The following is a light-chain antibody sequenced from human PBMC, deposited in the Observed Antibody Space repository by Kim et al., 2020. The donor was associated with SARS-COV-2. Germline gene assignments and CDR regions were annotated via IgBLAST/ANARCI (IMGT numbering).Light chain of an antibody. V-gene: IGKV1-5*02. CDR2: DAS. Sequence: ASVGDRVTIFCWASQSVRDSLAWYQPKPEIAPKLLIYDASRLQSGVSSRFSGSGSGTDFTLTISSLHPDDVATYYCQEYNSFFRYTFGQGTKLEI. CDR1: QSVRDS. J-gene: IGKJ2*01. CDR3: QEYNSFFRYT.